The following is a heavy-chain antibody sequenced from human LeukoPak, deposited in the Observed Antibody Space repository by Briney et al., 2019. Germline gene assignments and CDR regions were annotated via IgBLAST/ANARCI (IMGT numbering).Heavy chain of an antibody. V-gene: IGHV1-69*13. CDR3: ARTATVTTNYYYGMDV. CDR2: IIPIFGTA. CDR1: GGTFSSYA. Sequence: ASVKVSCKASGGTFSSYAISWVRQAPGQVLEWMGGIIPIFGTANYAQKFQGRVTITADESTSTAYMELSSLRSEDTAVYYCARTATVTTNYYYGMDVWGQGTTVTVSS. D-gene: IGHD4-17*01. J-gene: IGHJ6*02.